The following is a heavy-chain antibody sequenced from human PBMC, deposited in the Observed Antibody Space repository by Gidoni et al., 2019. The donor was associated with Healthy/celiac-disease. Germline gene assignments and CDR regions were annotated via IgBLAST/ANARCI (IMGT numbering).Heavy chain of an antibody. J-gene: IGHJ4*02. CDR3: ATPSRAARPHYFDY. D-gene: IGHD6-6*01. Sequence: QLQLQESGPGLVKPSETLSLPCTVSGGSISSSSYYWGWIRQPPGKGLEWIGSIYYSGSTYYNPSLKSRVTISVDTSKNQFSLKLSSVTAADTAVYYCATPSRAARPHYFDYWGQGTLVTVSS. CDR2: IYYSGST. V-gene: IGHV4-39*01. CDR1: GGSISSSSYY.